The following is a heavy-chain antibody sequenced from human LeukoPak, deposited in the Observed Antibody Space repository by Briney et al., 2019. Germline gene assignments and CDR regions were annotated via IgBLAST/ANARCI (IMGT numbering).Heavy chain of an antibody. J-gene: IGHJ4*02. Sequence: PSETLSLTCTVSGGSISSYNWGWIRQSPGKRLEWIGNIYYSGSTKYNPSLKSRVTISVDTSKNQFSLKLSSVTAADTAVYYCVRDCSGGSCYYNWGQGTLVTVSS. CDR2: IYYSGST. CDR3: VRDCSGGSCYYN. CDR1: GGSISSYN. D-gene: IGHD2-15*01. V-gene: IGHV4-59*01.